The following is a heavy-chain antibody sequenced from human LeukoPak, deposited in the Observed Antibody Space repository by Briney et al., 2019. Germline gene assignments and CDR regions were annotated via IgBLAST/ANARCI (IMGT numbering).Heavy chain of an antibody. CDR2: IIPVFGSA. D-gene: IGHD2-2*02. CDR1: VCTFSSYA. J-gene: IGHJ4*02. CDR3: ARGGYCSSTSCYTFDY. Sequence: SVKVSRKSSVCTFSSYAISWVRQAPGPGLEWMGVIIPVFGSANYAQKFQGRVTITADESTSTAYMELSSLRSEDTAVYYCARGGYCSSTSCYTFDYWGQGTLVTVSS. V-gene: IGHV1-69*01.